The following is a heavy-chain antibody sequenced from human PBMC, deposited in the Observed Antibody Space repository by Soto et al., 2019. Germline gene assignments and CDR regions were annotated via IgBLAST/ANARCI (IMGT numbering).Heavy chain of an antibody. CDR2: IYHSGST. D-gene: IGHD3-16*01. Sequence: SETLCVTSAVAGGSISSGGGSWSWIRQPPGKGLEWIGYIYHSGSTYYNPSLKSRVTISVDRSKNQFPLKLSSVTAADTAVYYCARRSNYDYVWGSYKNAFDIWGQGTMVTVSS. CDR3: ARRSNYDYVWGSYKNAFDI. V-gene: IGHV4-30-2*01. CDR1: GGSISSGGGS. J-gene: IGHJ3*02.